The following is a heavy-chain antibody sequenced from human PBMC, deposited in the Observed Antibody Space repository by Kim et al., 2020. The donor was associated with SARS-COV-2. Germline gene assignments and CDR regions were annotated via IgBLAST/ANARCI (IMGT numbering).Heavy chain of an antibody. J-gene: IGHJ4*01. Sequence: SETLSLTCAVYGGSFSGYYWSWIRQPPGKGLEWIGEINHSGSTNYNPSLKSRVTISVDTSKNQFSLKLSSVTAADTAVYYCARGAGVAGGSPYWGHGTL. CDR2: INHSGST. V-gene: IGHV4-34*01. CDR3: ARGAGVAGGSPY. CDR1: GGSFSGYY. D-gene: IGHD3-3*01.